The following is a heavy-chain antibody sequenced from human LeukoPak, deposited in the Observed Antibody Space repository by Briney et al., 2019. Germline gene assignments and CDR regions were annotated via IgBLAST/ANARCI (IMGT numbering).Heavy chain of an antibody. Sequence: ASVKVSCKASGYTFTGYYIHWVRQAPGQGLEWVGWINPNSGDTHSAQNFQGRVTMTRDTSISTASMDLSRLRSDDTAVYYCARAPKNDAYDLWGRGTMVTVSS. CDR1: GYTFTGYY. CDR2: INPNSGDT. CDR3: ARAPKNDAYDL. J-gene: IGHJ3*01. V-gene: IGHV1-2*02.